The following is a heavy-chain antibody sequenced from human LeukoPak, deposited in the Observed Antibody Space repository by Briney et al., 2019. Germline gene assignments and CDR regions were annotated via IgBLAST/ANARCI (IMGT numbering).Heavy chain of an antibody. CDR3: AREMVWDMIAVAGPRCAFDI. J-gene: IGHJ3*02. D-gene: IGHD6-19*01. CDR2: IIPIFGTA. V-gene: IGHV1-69*06. Sequence: SVKVSCKASGGTFSSYAISWVRQAPGQGLEWMGGIIPIFGTANYAQKFQGRVTITADKSTSTAYMELSSLRSEDTAVYYCAREMVWDMIAVAGPRCAFDIWGQGTMVTVSS. CDR1: GGTFSSYA.